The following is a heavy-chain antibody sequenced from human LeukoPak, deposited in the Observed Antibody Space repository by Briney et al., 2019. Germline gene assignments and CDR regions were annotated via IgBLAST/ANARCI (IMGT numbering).Heavy chain of an antibody. CDR3: ARDGVQRYFDWLEDGVALDY. CDR1: GFTFSSYW. D-gene: IGHD3-9*01. Sequence: PGGSLRLSCAASGFTFSSYWMHWVRQAPGKGLVWVSRINSDGSSTSYADSVKGRFTISRDNAKNTLYLQMNSLRAEDTAVYYCARDGVQRYFDWLEDGVALDYWGQGTLVTVSS. CDR2: INSDGSST. J-gene: IGHJ4*02. V-gene: IGHV3-74*01.